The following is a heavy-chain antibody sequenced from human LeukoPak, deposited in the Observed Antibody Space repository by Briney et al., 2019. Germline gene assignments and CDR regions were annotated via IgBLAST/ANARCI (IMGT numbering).Heavy chain of an antibody. Sequence: PSETLSLTCAVYGGSFSGYYWSWIRQPPGKGLKWIGEINHSGSTNYNPSLKSRVTISVDTSKNQFSLKLSSVTAADTAVYYCARSASYYDYVWGSYRPNWFDPWGQGTLVTVSS. V-gene: IGHV4-34*01. J-gene: IGHJ5*02. CDR2: INHSGST. CDR1: GGSFSGYY. D-gene: IGHD3-16*02. CDR3: ARSASYYDYVWGSYRPNWFDP.